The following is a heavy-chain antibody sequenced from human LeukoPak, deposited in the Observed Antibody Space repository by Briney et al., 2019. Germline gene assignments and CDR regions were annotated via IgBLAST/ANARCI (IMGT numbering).Heavy chain of an antibody. D-gene: IGHD3-22*01. CDR3: ATDPYYYDSSGYYYAGFDP. J-gene: IGHJ5*02. CDR1: GFTFTTTA. Sequence: ASVKVSCKASGFTFTTTAMQWVRQARGQRLEWIGWIAFGSGKTKYAQKFQERVTITRDMSTSTAYMELSSLRSEDTAMYYCATDPYYYDSSGYYYAGFDPWGQGTLVTVSS. V-gene: IGHV1-58*02. CDR2: IAFGSGKT.